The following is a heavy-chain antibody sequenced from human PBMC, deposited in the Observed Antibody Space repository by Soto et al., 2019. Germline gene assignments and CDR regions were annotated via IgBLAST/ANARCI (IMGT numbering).Heavy chain of an antibody. CDR1: GFIFSNNG. V-gene: IGHV3-30*03. CDR2: MAYVGSEN. Sequence: QVQLVESGGGVVQPGRSLRLSCVGSGFIFSNNGMHWVRQAPGKGLEWVAFMAYVGSENFYGYSVKGRFTISRDNSERALYLHLSSLRGDDKAVYYCVIVRVKDSGLDHWGQGTQVTVSS. CDR3: VIVRVKDSGLDH. J-gene: IGHJ4*02. D-gene: IGHD3-10*02.